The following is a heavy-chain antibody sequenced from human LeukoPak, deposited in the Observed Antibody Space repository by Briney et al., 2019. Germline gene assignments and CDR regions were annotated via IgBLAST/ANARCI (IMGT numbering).Heavy chain of an antibody. CDR1: GGSFSGYY. J-gene: IGHJ4*02. CDR2: IYYSGST. V-gene: IGHV4-59*08. Sequence: SETLSLTCAVYGGSFSGYYWSWIRQPPGKGLEWIGYIYYSGSTNYNPSLKSRVTISVDTSKNQFSLKLSSVTAADTAVYYCASLDSGSYDYWGQGTLVTVSS. D-gene: IGHD1-26*01. CDR3: ASLDSGSYDY.